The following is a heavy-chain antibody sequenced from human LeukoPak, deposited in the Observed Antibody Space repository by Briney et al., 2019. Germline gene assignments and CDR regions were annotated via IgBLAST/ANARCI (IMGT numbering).Heavy chain of an antibody. J-gene: IGHJ4*02. V-gene: IGHV3-30-3*01. Sequence: GRSLRLSCAASGFTFSSYAMHWVRQAPGKGLEWVAIISYDGSNKYYADSVKGRFTISRDNSKNTLYLQMNSLRAEDTAVYYCARAPWFGEPYFDYWGQGTLVTVSS. D-gene: IGHD3-10*01. CDR1: GFTFSSYA. CDR2: ISYDGSNK. CDR3: ARAPWFGEPYFDY.